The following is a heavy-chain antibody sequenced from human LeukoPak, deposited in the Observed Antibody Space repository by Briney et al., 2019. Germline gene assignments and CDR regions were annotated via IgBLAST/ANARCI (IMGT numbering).Heavy chain of an antibody. Sequence: PSDTLTLTCAAYGGSFSGYYWSWIRQPPGKGLEWIGEINHSGSTNYNPSLKSRVTISVDTSKNQFSLKLSSVTAADTAVYYCAREDVVVVPAAMFGPYYYYYYGMDVWGKGTTVTVSS. CDR2: INHSGST. CDR3: AREDVVVVPAAMFGPYYYYYYGMDV. J-gene: IGHJ6*04. CDR1: GGSFSGYY. D-gene: IGHD2-2*01. V-gene: IGHV4-34*01.